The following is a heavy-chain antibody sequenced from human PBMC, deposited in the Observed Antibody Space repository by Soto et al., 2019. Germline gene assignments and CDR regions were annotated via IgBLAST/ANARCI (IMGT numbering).Heavy chain of an antibody. Sequence: QVQLQESGPGLVKPSQTLSLTCTVSGDSISTDNYYWTWIRQPPGKGLEWIGYIYKSGGTYYNPSLKSRITMSVDTSKNQLSLKLTSVTAADTAVYYCAAVPGLGLPGFYWGQGTLVSVSS. CDR1: GDSISTDNYY. D-gene: IGHD5-12*01. V-gene: IGHV4-30-4*01. J-gene: IGHJ4*02. CDR2: IYKSGGT. CDR3: AAVPGLGLPGFY.